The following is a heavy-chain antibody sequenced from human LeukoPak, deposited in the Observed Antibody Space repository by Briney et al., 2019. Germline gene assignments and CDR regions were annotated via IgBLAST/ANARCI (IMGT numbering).Heavy chain of an antibody. J-gene: IGHJ4*02. V-gene: IGHV3-30-3*01. CDR2: ISYDGSNK. Sequence: PGRSLRLSCAASGFTFSSYAMHWVRQAPGKGLEWVAVISYDGSNKYYADSVKGRFTISRDNSKNTLYLQMNSLRAEDTAVYYCARAPTKAGSFDYWGQGTLVTVSS. CDR3: ARAPTKAGSFDY. D-gene: IGHD6-19*01. CDR1: GFTFSSYA.